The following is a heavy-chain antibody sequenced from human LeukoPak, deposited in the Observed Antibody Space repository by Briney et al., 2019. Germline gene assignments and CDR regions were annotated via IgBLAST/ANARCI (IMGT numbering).Heavy chain of an antibody. V-gene: IGHV4-59*08. CDR2: IHYSGTT. CDR3: ARHSYNYYGLDV. CDR1: GGSISPYY. J-gene: IGHJ6*02. Sequence: PSETLSLTCTVSGGSISPYYWSRIRQPPGKGLEWIGYIHYSGTTNYNPSLKSRVTMSVDTSNNHLSLRLTSVTAADTALYYCARHSYNYYGLDVWGQGTTITVSS.